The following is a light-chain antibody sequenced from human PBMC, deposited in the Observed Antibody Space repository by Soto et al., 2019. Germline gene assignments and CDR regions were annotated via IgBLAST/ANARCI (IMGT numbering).Light chain of an antibody. V-gene: IGKV3-11*01. J-gene: IGKJ1*01. CDR2: DAS. CDR3: KKCNKWHKWK. CDR1: QSVGTF. Sequence: EILLTHAPATLALSPWERATLSCRAIQSVGTFVAWYQQKPGQAPRLLIYDASNRAAGIPARFSGSGSGTDFTLNTRPLEPEDSAVYSSKKCNKWHKWKFGTGNXVEI.